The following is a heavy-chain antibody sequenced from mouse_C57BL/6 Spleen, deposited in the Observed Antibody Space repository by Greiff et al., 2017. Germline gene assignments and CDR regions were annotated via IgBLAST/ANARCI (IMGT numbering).Heavy chain of an antibody. CDR2: IHPNSGST. Sequence: VQLQQPGAELVKPGASVKLSCKASGYTFTSYWMHWVKQRPGQGLEWIGMIHPNSGSTNYNEKFKSKATLTVDKSSSTAYMQLSSLTSEDSAVYYCARIYYDYADYAMDYWGQGTSVTVSS. CDR3: ARIYYDYADYAMDY. V-gene: IGHV1-64*01. D-gene: IGHD2-4*01. J-gene: IGHJ4*01. CDR1: GYTFTSYW.